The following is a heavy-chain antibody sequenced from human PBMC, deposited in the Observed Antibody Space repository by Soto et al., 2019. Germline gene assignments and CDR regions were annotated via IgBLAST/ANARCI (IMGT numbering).Heavy chain of an antibody. Sequence: EVQLVESGGGLVQPGGSLRLSCAASEFTSSSYWMTWVRQAPGKGLEWVANIKQDGSEKYYLDSVKGRFSISRDNTKNLLYLQMNSLRVEDTAVYYCARVANRYFDLWGCGTLVTVSS. CDR3: ARVANRYFDL. CDR2: IKQDGSEK. CDR1: EFTSSSYW. J-gene: IGHJ2*01. V-gene: IGHV3-7*01.